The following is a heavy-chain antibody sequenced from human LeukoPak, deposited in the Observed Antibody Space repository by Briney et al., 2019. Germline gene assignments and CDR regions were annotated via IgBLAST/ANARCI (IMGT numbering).Heavy chain of an antibody. D-gene: IGHD3-16*01. CDR2: IRYDGSNK. V-gene: IGHV3-30*02. Sequence: GGSLRLSCAASGFTFSSYGMHWVRQAPGKGLEWVAFIRYDGSNKYYADSVKGRFTISRDNSKNTLYLQMNSLRAEDTAVYYCAKDSDIWDFDYWGQGTLVTVSS. CDR1: GFTFSSYG. J-gene: IGHJ4*02. CDR3: AKDSDIWDFDY.